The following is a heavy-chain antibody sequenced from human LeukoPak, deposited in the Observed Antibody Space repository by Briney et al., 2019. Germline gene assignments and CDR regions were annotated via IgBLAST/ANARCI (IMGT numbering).Heavy chain of an antibody. CDR1: GFTFSSYW. D-gene: IGHD2-2*01. Sequence: PGGSLRLSCAASGFTFSSYWMSWVRQAPGKGLEWVANIKQDGSEKYYVDSVKGRSTISRDNAKNSLYLQMNSLRAEDTAVYYCARDLYCSSTSCYYYYYGMDVWGQGTTVTVSS. J-gene: IGHJ6*02. V-gene: IGHV3-7*03. CDR3: ARDLYCSSTSCYYYYYGMDV. CDR2: IKQDGSEK.